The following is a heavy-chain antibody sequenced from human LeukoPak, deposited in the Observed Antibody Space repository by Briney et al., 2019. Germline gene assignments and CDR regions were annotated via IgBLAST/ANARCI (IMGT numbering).Heavy chain of an antibody. CDR1: GGSISSSSYY. CDR2: IYYSGST. J-gene: IGHJ6*03. D-gene: IGHD6-13*01. V-gene: IGHV4-39*01. CDR3: ARGKDGNSWPNYYYYYMDV. Sequence: SETLSLTCTVSGGSISSSSYYWGWIRQPPGKGLEWIGSIYYSGSTYYNPSLKSRVTISVDTSKNQFSLKLSSVTAADTAVYYCARGKDGNSWPNYYYYYMDVWGKGTTVTVSS.